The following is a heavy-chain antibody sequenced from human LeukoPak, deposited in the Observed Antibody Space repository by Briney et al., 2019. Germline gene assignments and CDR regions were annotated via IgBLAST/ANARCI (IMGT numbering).Heavy chain of an antibody. Sequence: GGSLRLSCAASGFTVSSNYMSWVRQAPGKGLEWVAFIRYDGSDKYYADSVKCRFTISRDNSKNTLYLQMNTLKTEDTAIYYCAKDFEYCGGNCYPLLEAWGQGTLVTVSS. CDR3: AKDFEYCGGNCYPLLEA. J-gene: IGHJ4*02. CDR1: GFTVSSNY. CDR2: IRYDGSDK. V-gene: IGHV3-30*02. D-gene: IGHD2-21*01.